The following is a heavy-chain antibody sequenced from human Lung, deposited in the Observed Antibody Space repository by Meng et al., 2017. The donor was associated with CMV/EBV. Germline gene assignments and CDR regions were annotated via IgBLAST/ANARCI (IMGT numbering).Heavy chain of an antibody. D-gene: IGHD6-13*01. J-gene: IGHJ4*02. CDR1: GGTFGSYT. V-gene: IGHV1-69*02. Sequence: SVKVSCKASGGTFGSYTISWVRQAPGQGPEWMGRIIPILGIANYAQKFQGRVTMTADKSTNTVYMELSSLRSEDTATYYCARLLAGTGNEFWGQGTLVTVYS. CDR3: ARLLAGTGNEF. CDR2: IIPILGIA.